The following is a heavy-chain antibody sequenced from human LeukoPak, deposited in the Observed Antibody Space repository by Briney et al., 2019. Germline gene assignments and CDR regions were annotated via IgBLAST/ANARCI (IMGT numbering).Heavy chain of an antibody. V-gene: IGHV3-30-3*01. Sequence: GGSLRLSCAASGFTFSSYAMHWVRQAPGKGLEWVAVISYDGSNKYYADSVKGRFTISRDNSKNTLYLQMNSLRAEDTAVYYCARDGITMVRGVIYYYYGMDVWGQGTTVTVSS. CDR2: ISYDGSNK. CDR3: ARDGITMVRGVIYYYYGMDV. D-gene: IGHD3-10*01. CDR1: GFTFSSYA. J-gene: IGHJ6*02.